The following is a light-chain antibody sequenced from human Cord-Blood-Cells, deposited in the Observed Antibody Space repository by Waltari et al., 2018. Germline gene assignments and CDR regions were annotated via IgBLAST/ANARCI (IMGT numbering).Light chain of an antibody. Sequence: QSALTQPASVSGSPGQSITISCTGTSSDVGGYNYVSWYQQHPGQAPKLRIYDVSNRPSGGANRFSCSKSRNTASLTISGLQAEDEADYYCSSYTSSSTYWVFGGGTKLTVL. CDR1: SSDVGGYNY. J-gene: IGLJ3*02. V-gene: IGLV2-14*01. CDR3: SSYTSSSTYWV. CDR2: DVS.